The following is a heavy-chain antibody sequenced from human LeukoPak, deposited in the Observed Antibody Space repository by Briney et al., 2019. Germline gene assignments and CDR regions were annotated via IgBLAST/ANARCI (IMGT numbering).Heavy chain of an antibody. V-gene: IGHV3-23*01. CDR3: AKGSAAARPYYFDY. CDR2: ITGSSDST. D-gene: IGHD6-6*01. CDR1: GFTFSNYV. Sequence: GGSLRLSCAASGFTFSNYVMSWVRQAPGKGLEWVSAITGSSDSTYYADSMKGRFTISRDNSMNTLYLQMNSLRAEDTAVYYCAKGSAAARPYYFDYWGQGTLVAVSS. J-gene: IGHJ4*02.